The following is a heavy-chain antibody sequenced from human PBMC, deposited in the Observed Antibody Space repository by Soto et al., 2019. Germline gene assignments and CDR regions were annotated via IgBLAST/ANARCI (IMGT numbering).Heavy chain of an antibody. D-gene: IGHD6-19*01. CDR3: ATLQLAGPKY. V-gene: IGHV3-74*01. J-gene: IGHJ4*02. CDR2: INTDGSGT. Sequence: EVQLVESGGDLVQPGGSLRLSCAASAFTFSDYWMHWVRQVPGKGLVWVSRINTDGSGTSYADFVKGRFTISRDNAKNTVFLQMNSLRADDTAVYYCATLQLAGPKYWGQGTLVTVSS. CDR1: AFTFSDYW.